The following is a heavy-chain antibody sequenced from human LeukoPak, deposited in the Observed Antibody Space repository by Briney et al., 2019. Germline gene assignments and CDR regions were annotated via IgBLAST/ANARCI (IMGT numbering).Heavy chain of an antibody. CDR1: GFTFSSYG. Sequence: PGRSLRLSCAASGFTFSSYGMHWVRQAPGKGLEWVAVIWYDGSNKYHADSVRGRFTISRDNSKNKFYLQMNSLRSEDTAVYYCASVYKHGMDVWGQGTTVIVSS. D-gene: IGHD5-24*01. CDR2: IWYDGSNK. CDR3: ASVYKHGMDV. V-gene: IGHV3-33*03. J-gene: IGHJ6*02.